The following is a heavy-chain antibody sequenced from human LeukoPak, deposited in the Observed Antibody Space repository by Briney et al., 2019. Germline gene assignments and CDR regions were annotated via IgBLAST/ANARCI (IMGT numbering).Heavy chain of an antibody. D-gene: IGHD2-15*01. J-gene: IGHJ5*02. CDR2: ISVSGGNT. Sequence: GGSLRLSCAASGFTFSSYAMSWVRQAPGKGLEWVSAISVSGGNTYYADSVKGRFTISRDNSKNTLYLQMNSLRAEDTAVYYCARVGGYLSWFDPWGQGTLVTVSS. CDR1: GFTFSSYA. CDR3: ARVGGYLSWFDP. V-gene: IGHV3-23*01.